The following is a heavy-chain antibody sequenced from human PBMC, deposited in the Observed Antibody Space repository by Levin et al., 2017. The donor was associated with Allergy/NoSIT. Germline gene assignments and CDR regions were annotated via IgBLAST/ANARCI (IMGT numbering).Heavy chain of an antibody. CDR3: ARGYCGGGVCNFPDAFDV. CDR2: VSVTSTYM. Sequence: PGGSLRLSCAASGFTFNSYSMNWVRQAPGKGLEWVSSVSVTSTYMSHADSVKGRFTISRDNAKNSLWLQMNSLRVDDTAMYYCARGYCGGGVCNFPDAFDVWDQGTMVTVSS. J-gene: IGHJ3*01. D-gene: IGHD2-15*01. V-gene: IGHV3-21*06. CDR1: GFTFNSYS.